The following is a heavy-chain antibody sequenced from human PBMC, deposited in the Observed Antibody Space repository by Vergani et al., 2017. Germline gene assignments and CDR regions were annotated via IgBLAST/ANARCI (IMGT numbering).Heavy chain of an antibody. CDR3: AKQIYEFWNGYSYYYHYYMDV. V-gene: IGHV4-39*01. D-gene: IGHD3/OR15-3a*01. Sequence: QVLLQESGPGLVKPSETLSLTCTVSGGSVDSRKHYWCWIRQPPGKGLEWIGTVSYSGATYYTPSLKNRVKVSLNTSENQFSLQMSSVTAADTAVYYCAKQIYEFWNGYSYYYHYYMDVWGKGTTVTVSS. CDR1: GGSVDSRKHY. CDR2: VSYSGAT. J-gene: IGHJ6*03.